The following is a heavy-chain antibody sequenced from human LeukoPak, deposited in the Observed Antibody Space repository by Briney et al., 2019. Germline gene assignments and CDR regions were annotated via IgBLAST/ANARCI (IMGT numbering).Heavy chain of an antibody. J-gene: IGHJ4*02. D-gene: IGHD4-17*01. CDR1: GFTFSSYW. CDR2: INSDGSST. CDR3: ARATTVTRSRMDY. V-gene: IGHV3-74*01. Sequence: GGSLRLSCAASGFTFSSYWMHWVRQAPGKGLVWVSRINSDGSSTSYADSVKGRFTISRDNAKNTLYLQMNSLRADDTAVYYCARATTVTRSRMDYWGQGTLVTVSS.